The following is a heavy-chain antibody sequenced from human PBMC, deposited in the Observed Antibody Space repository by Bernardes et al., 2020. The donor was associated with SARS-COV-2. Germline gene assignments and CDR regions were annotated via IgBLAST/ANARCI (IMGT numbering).Heavy chain of an antibody. J-gene: IGHJ6*02. Sequence: GGSLRLSRAGSGFDFSDYWMAWVRQAPGKGLEWVANIKRDGSETYYVDSVKGRFTISRDNAKNLVFLQMNSLRAEDTAIFYCARSAGMDVWGQGTTVTVSS. CDR2: IKRDGSET. CDR3: ARSAGMDV. CDR1: GFDFSDYW. V-gene: IGHV3-7*03.